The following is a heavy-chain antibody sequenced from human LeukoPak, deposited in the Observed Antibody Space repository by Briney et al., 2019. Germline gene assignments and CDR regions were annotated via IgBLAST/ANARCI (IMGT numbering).Heavy chain of an antibody. CDR2: ISVGGGSTYFVGGIST. CDR3: ARDGSVSRRSTTDWYFDL. CDR1: GFTFSNYA. V-gene: IGHV3-23*01. J-gene: IGHJ2*01. Sequence: GGSLRLSCAASGFTFSNYAMNWVGKAPGRGLDWVSLISVGGGSTYFVGGISTYYADSVKGRFTISRDKSKNTLYLQMNSLSAEDTAIYYCARDGSVSRRSTTDWYFDLWGRGTLVTVSS. D-gene: IGHD2/OR15-2a*01.